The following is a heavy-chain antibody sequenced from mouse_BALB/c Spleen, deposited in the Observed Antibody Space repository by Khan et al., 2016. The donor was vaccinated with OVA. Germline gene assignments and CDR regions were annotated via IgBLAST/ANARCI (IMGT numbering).Heavy chain of an antibody. Sequence: VQLKESGPGLVAPSQSLSITCTISGFSLTSYGVHWLRQPPGKGLEWLVVIWSDGSTASNSALKSRLSISKDNSKSQVFLKMNSLQTDDTAMYYCARQPYYHYYVMDYWGQGTSVTVSS. CDR2: IWSDGST. D-gene: IGHD2-10*01. J-gene: IGHJ4*01. CDR1: GFSLTSYG. CDR3: ARQPYYHYYVMDY. V-gene: IGHV2-6-1*01.